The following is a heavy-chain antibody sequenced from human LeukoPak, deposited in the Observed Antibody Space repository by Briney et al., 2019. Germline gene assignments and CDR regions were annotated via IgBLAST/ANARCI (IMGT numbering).Heavy chain of an antibody. CDR3: AKDLANYDSSGGGFDY. J-gene: IGHJ4*02. Sequence: SGGSLRLSCAASGFTFSSYAMSWVRQAPGKGLEWVSAISGSGGSTYYADSVKGRFTISRDNSKNTLYLQMNSLRAEDTAVYYCAKDLANYDSSGGGFDYWGQGTLVTVSS. D-gene: IGHD3-22*01. CDR2: ISGSGGST. CDR1: GFTFSSYA. V-gene: IGHV3-23*01.